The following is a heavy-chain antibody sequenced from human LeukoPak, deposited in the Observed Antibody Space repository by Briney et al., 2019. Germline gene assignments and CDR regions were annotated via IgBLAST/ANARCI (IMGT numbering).Heavy chain of an antibody. D-gene: IGHD2-2*02. Sequence: GGSLRHSCAASGFTFSSYSMNWVRQAPGKGLEWVSSISSSSSYIYYADSVKGRFTISRDNAKNSVYLQMNSLRSEDTAFYHCARDRCSSTSCYNTPNWFDPWGQGTLVTVSS. V-gene: IGHV3-21*04. CDR1: GFTFSSYS. J-gene: IGHJ5*02. CDR2: ISSSSSYI. CDR3: ARDRCSSTSCYNTPNWFDP.